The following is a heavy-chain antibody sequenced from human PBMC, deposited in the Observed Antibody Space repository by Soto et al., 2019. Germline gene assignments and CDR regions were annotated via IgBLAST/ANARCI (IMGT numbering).Heavy chain of an antibody. Sequence: GASVKVSCKASGYTFTRYYMHWVRQAPGQGLEWMGIINPSDDATSYAEKFQGRLTMTKDTSTSTVYMEMSSLRSEDTVVYYCARDLTREGDYYDRSGYYLDYWGQGTLVTVSS. V-gene: IGHV1-46*01. CDR3: ARDLTREGDYYDRSGYYLDY. CDR2: INPSDDAT. J-gene: IGHJ4*02. CDR1: GYTFTRYY. D-gene: IGHD3-22*01.